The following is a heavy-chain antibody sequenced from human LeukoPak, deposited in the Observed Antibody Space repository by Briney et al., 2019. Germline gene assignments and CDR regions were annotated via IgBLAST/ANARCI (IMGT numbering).Heavy chain of an antibody. CDR3: AREWIRGYSSVGDY. V-gene: IGHV3-30*04. D-gene: IGHD5-18*01. Sequence: PGRSLRLSCAASGFTFSSYAMHWVRQAPGKGLEWVAVISYDGSNKYYADSVKGRFTISRDNSKNTLYLQMNGLRAEDTAVYYCAREWIRGYSSVGDYWGQGTLVTVSS. CDR2: ISYDGSNK. J-gene: IGHJ4*02. CDR1: GFTFSSYA.